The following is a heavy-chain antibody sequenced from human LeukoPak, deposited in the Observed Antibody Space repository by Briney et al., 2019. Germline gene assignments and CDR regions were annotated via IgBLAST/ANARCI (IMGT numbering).Heavy chain of an antibody. CDR3: TRDALFGSGRTHLDF. CDR2: IKQDGSEA. CDR1: EFTFNRYW. Sequence: GGSLKLSCAASEFTFNRYWMSWVRQAPGKGLQWVANIKQDGSEAHYVDSVKGRFTISRDNAKNSLSLQMNSLNVDDTGVYFCTRDALFGSGRTHLDFWSQGTLVSVSS. V-gene: IGHV3-7*04. D-gene: IGHD3-10*01. J-gene: IGHJ4*02.